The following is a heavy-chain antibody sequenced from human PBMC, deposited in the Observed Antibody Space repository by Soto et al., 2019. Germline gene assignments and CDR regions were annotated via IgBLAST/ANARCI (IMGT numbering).Heavy chain of an antibody. J-gene: IGHJ6*02. V-gene: IGHV3-23*01. CDR3: AKALYDEDYCMDV. D-gene: IGHD3-16*01. CDR2: ISGSGGST. Sequence: GGSLRLSCAASGFTFSSYAMSWVRQAPGKGLEWVSAISGSGGSTYYADSVKGRFTISRDNCKNTLYLQMNSLRTEDTALYYCAKALYDEDYCMDVWGQGTMVTVSS. CDR1: GFTFSSYA.